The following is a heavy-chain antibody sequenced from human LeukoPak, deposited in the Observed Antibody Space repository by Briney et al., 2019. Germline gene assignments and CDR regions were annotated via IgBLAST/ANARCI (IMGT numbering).Heavy chain of an antibody. CDR3: ARVPLHCSSTSCYRRPNYYYYYMDV. CDR1: GYTFTSYG. CDR2: ISAYNGNT. Sequence: ASVKVSCKASGYTFTSYGISWVRQAPGQGLEWMGWISAYNGNTNYAQKLQGRVTMTTGTSTSTAYMELRSLRSDDTAVYYCARVPLHCSSTSCYRRPNYYYYYMDVWGKGTTVTVSS. J-gene: IGHJ6*03. V-gene: IGHV1-18*01. D-gene: IGHD2-2*01.